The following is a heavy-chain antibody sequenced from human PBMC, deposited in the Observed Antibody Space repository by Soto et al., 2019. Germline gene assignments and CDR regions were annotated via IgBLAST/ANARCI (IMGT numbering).Heavy chain of an antibody. D-gene: IGHD3-10*01. J-gene: IGHJ5*02. CDR3: AREKVRGGNNWFDP. V-gene: IGHV4-31*03. CDR1: GGSISSGGYY. CDR2: IYYSGST. Sequence: SETLSLTCTVSGGSISSGGYYWSWIRQHPGKGLEWIGYIYYSGSTYYNPSLKSRVTISVDTSKNQFSLKLSSVTAADTAVYYCAREKVRGGNNWFDPWGQGTLVTVSS.